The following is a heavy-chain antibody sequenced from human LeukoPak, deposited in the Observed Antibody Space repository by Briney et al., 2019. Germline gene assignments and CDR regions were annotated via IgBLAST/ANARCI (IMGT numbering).Heavy chain of an antibody. Sequence: GGSLRLSCAASGFTFNSYAIHWVRQAPGKGLEWVAVISYDGSNKYYADSVKGRFTISRDNSKNALYLQLNSLRPEDTAVYYCARDQLAYSGYDTLFDYWGQGTLVTVSS. J-gene: IGHJ4*02. CDR3: ARDQLAYSGYDTLFDY. V-gene: IGHV3-30*04. CDR2: ISYDGSNK. CDR1: GFTFNSYA. D-gene: IGHD5-12*01.